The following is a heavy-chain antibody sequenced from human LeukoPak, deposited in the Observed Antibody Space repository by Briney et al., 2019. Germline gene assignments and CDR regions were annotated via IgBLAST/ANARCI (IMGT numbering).Heavy chain of an antibody. V-gene: IGHV4-61*01. CDR2: IYYSGSA. CDR3: ATEQRVYGMDV. Sequence: PSETLSLTCTVSGGSVSSGSYYWSWIRQPPGKGLEWIGYIYYSGSASYNPSLKSRVTISVDTSKNQFSLKLSSVTAADTAVYYCATEQRVYGMDVWGQGTTVTVSS. D-gene: IGHD6-25*01. J-gene: IGHJ6*02. CDR1: GGSVSSGSYY.